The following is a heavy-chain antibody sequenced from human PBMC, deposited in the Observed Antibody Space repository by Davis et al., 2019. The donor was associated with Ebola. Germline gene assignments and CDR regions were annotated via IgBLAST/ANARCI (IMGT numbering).Heavy chain of an antibody. J-gene: IGHJ4*02. V-gene: IGHV5-51*01. Sequence: GESLKISCKGSGYSFTSYWIGWVRQMPGKGLEWMGIIYPGDSDTRYSPSFQGQVTISADKSISTAYLQWSSLKASDTAMYYCARHKRDRLGYCTNGVCGEVDYWGQGTLVTVSS. CDR1: GYSFTSYW. CDR3: ARHKRDRLGYCTNGVCGEVDY. CDR2: IYPGDSDT. D-gene: IGHD2-8*01.